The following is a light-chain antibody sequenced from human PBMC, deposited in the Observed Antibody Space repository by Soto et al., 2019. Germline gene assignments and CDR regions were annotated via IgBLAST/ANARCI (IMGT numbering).Light chain of an antibody. V-gene: IGLV2-8*01. CDR1: SSDVGGYNY. J-gene: IGLJ1*01. CDR3: TSSAGTNNAD. CDR2: EVT. Sequence: QSALAQPPSASGSPGQSLSISCTGTSSDVGGYNYVSWYQQHPGKAPKLMIYEVTKRRSDIPDRFSGSKSGNTASLTVSGLQAEDVADYYCTSSAGTNNADFRPGTTVTVL.